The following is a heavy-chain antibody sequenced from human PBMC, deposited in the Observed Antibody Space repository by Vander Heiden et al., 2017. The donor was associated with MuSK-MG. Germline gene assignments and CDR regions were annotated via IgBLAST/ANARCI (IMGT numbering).Heavy chain of an antibody. J-gene: IGHJ6*02. D-gene: IGHD6-13*01. V-gene: IGHV3-11*01. CDR3: ARLLSSWDYYYYGMDV. CDR1: GFTSRAYY. Sequence: QVQLVESGGGLVKPGGSLRLSCAASGFTSRAYYMSWIRQAPGKGLEWVSYISSSGSTIYYADSVKGRFTISRDNAKNSLYLQMNSLRAEDTAVYYCARLLSSWDYYYYGMDVWGQGTTVTVSS. CDR2: ISSSGSTI.